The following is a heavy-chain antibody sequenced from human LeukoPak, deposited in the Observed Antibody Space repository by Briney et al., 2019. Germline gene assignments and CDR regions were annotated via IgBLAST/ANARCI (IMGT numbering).Heavy chain of an antibody. CDR3: AKDRGGVGATKGVYAFDI. Sequence: PGRSLRLSCAASGFTFDDYAMHWVRQAPGKGLEWVSGISWNSGSIGYADSVKGRFTISRDNAKNSLYLQMNSLRAEDTALYYCAKDRGGVGATKGVYAFDIWGQGTMVTVSS. J-gene: IGHJ3*02. V-gene: IGHV3-9*01. CDR1: GFTFDDYA. CDR2: ISWNSGSI. D-gene: IGHD1-26*01.